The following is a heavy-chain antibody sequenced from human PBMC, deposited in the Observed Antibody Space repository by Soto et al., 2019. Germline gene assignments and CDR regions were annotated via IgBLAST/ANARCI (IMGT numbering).Heavy chain of an antibody. J-gene: IGHJ5*02. V-gene: IGHV1-3*01. D-gene: IGHD3-9*01. CDR3: ARDNYDILTGYYNGWFDP. CDR2: INAGNGNT. CDR1: GYTFTSYA. Sequence: GASVKVSCKASGYTFTSYAMHWVRQAPGQRLEGMGWINAGNGNTKYSQKFQGRVTITRDTSASTAYMELSSLRSEDTAVYYCARDNYDILTGYYNGWFDPWGQGTLVTVSS.